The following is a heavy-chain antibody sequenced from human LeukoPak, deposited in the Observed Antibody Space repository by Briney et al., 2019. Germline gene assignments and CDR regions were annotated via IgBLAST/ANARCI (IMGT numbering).Heavy chain of an antibody. V-gene: IGHV3-23*01. CDR1: GFTFSSYA. D-gene: IGHD3-22*01. J-gene: IGHJ6*02. CDR3: AKAAGVDDSSGYYYSPELLLDV. Sequence: PGGSLRLSCAASGFTFSSYAMTWVRQVPGKGLEWVCAISGSGDRTYYADSVKGRFTISRDNSKKRLYLQMNSLRAEDTAIYHCAKAAGVDDSSGYYYSPELLLDVWGQGTTVTVSS. CDR2: ISGSGDRT.